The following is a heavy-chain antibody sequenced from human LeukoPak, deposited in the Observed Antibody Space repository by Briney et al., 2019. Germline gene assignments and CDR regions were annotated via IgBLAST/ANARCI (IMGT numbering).Heavy chain of an antibody. CDR2: ISDSGGRT. J-gene: IGHJ4*02. D-gene: IGHD3-22*01. Sequence: PGGSLRLSCAVSGITLSNYGMSWVRQAPGKGLEWVAGISDSGGRTNYADSVKGRFTISRDNPKNTLYLQMNSLRAEDTALYYCAKVPGGWLLPDYWGQGTLVTVSS. CDR3: AKVPGGWLLPDY. V-gene: IGHV3-23*01. CDR1: GITLSNYG.